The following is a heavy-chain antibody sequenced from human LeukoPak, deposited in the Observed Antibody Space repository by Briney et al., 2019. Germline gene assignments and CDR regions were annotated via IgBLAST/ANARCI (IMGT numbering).Heavy chain of an antibody. J-gene: IGHJ4*02. CDR1: GGSINSGDYY. D-gene: IGHD2-2*01. V-gene: IGHV4-30-4*08. CDR3: ARWGVVPAATFDY. Sequence: TLSLTCTVSGGSINSGDYYWSWIRQPPARGLEWIGYIYYSGSTYYNPSLKSPATISVDTSKNQFSLKLSSVTAADTAVYYCARWGVVPAATFDYWGQGTLVTVSS. CDR2: IYYSGST.